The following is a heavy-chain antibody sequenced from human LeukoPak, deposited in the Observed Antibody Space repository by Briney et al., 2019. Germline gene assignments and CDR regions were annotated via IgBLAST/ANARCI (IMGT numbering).Heavy chain of an antibody. Sequence: PGGSLRLSCAASGFTFSSYWMNWVRQAPGKGLEWVANIKQDGSEKYYVDSVKGRFTISRDNAKNSLYLQMNSLRAEDTAVYYCARDQGGGVLDIWGQGTMVTVSS. CDR1: GFTFSSYW. V-gene: IGHV3-7*01. CDR2: IKQDGSEK. D-gene: IGHD3-16*01. CDR3: ARDQGGGVLDI. J-gene: IGHJ3*02.